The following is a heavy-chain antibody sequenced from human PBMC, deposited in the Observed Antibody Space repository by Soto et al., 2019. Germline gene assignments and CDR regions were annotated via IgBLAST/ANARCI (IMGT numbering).Heavy chain of an antibody. Sequence: QITLKESGPTLVKPTQTLTLTCTFSGFSLSTSGVGVGWIRQPPGKALEWLALIYWDDDKRYSPSLKSRLTITKDTSKNQVVLPMTNMDPVDTATCYCAQLHAGLQANYWGQGTLVTVSS. CDR1: GFSLSTSGVG. CDR2: IYWDDDK. D-gene: IGHD5-12*01. J-gene: IGHJ4*02. V-gene: IGHV2-5*02. CDR3: AQLHAGLQANY.